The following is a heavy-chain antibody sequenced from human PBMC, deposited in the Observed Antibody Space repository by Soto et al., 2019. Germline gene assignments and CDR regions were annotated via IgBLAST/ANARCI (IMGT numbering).Heavy chain of an antibody. CDR2: INPNGGST. Sequence: QVQLVQPGAEVKKPGASVKFSCKASGYIFTNFYIHWVRQAPGQGLEWIGIINPNGGSTNYAQNFQGRVTMTRDTSKSTVYMDLSSLRSEDTAVYYCTRGRASGVYWGQGTLITVSS. V-gene: IGHV1-46*03. CDR1: GYIFTNFY. J-gene: IGHJ4*02. CDR3: TRGRASGVY.